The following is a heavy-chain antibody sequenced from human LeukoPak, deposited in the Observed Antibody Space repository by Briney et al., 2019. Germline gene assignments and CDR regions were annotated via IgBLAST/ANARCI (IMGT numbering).Heavy chain of an antibody. CDR1: GGSFSGYY. J-gene: IGHJ4*02. CDR2: INHSGST. D-gene: IGHD6-13*01. CDR3: VRLTPRIAAAGRDY. Sequence: LETLSLTCAVYGGSFSGYYWSWIRQPSGKGLEWIGEINHSGSTNYNPSLKSRVTISVDTSKNQFSLKLSSVTAADTAVYYCVRLTPRIAAAGRDYWGQGTLVTVSS. V-gene: IGHV4-34*01.